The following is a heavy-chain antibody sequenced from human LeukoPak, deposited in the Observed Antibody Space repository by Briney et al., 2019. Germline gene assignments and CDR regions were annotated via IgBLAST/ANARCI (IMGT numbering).Heavy chain of an antibody. CDR2: IYHSGST. Sequence: SETLSLTCTVSSGSISSSSYYWGWIRQPPGKGLEWIGSIYHSGSTYYNPSLKSRVTISVDTSKNQFSLKLSSVTAADTAVYYCARLKDIVVVPAASAFDIWGQGTMVTVSS. D-gene: IGHD2-2*01. J-gene: IGHJ3*02. CDR1: SGSISSSSYY. V-gene: IGHV4-39*07. CDR3: ARLKDIVVVPAASAFDI.